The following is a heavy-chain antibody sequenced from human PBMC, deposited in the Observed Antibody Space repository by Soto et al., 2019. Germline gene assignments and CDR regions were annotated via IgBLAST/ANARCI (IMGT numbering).Heavy chain of an antibody. CDR3: TTDSYSTMIVVRFDY. D-gene: IGHD3-22*01. CDR2: INHSGST. J-gene: IGHJ4*01. V-gene: IGHV4-34*01. CDR1: GGSFSGYY. Sequence: SETLCLTCAVYGGSFSGYYWSWIRQPPGKGLEWIGEINHSGSTNYNPSLKSRVTISVDTSKNQFSLKLSSVTAADTGIYYCTTDSYSTMIVVRFDYWGHGTLVTVSS.